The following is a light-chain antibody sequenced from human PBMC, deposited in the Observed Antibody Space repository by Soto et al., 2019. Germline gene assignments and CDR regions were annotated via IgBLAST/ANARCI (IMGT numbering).Light chain of an antibody. J-gene: IGLJ7*01. CDR2: DNN. Sequence: QSVLTQPPSVSAAPGQKVPISCSGSSSNIGKSYVSWYQQLPGTAPKLLIYDNNKRPSGIPDRFSGSKSGTSATLGITGLQTGDEADYYCGTWDSSLTAVVFGGGTQLTVL. CDR1: SSNIGKSY. CDR3: GTWDSSLTAVV. V-gene: IGLV1-51*01.